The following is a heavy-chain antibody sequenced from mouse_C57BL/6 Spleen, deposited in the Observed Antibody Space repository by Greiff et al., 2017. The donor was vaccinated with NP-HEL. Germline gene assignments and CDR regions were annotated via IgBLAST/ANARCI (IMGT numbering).Heavy chain of an antibody. Sequence: QVQLQQPGAELVMPGASVKLSCKASGYTFTSYWMHWVKQRPGQGLEWIGEIDPSASYTNYNQKFKGKSPLTVDKSSSTAYMQLSSLTSEDSAVYYCATYYDGSPFDYWGQGTTLTVSS. V-gene: IGHV1-69*01. CDR2: IDPSASYT. J-gene: IGHJ2*01. CDR3: ATYYDGSPFDY. D-gene: IGHD1-1*01. CDR1: GYTFTSYW.